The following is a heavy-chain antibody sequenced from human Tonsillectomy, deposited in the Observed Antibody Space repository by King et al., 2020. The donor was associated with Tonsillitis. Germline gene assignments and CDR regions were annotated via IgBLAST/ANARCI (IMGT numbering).Heavy chain of an antibody. CDR2: ISNDGSNK. D-gene: IGHD5-18*01. CDR1: GFTFSSYA. J-gene: IGHJ4*02. CDR3: ARESPREIQLWSYFDF. Sequence: VQLVESGGGVVQPGRSLRLSCAASGFTFSSYAMHWVRQAPGKGLEWVAVISNDGSNKYYADSVKGRFTISRDNSKNTLYLQMNSLRAEDTAVYYCARESPREIQLWSYFDFWGQGTLVTVSS. V-gene: IGHV3-30*04.